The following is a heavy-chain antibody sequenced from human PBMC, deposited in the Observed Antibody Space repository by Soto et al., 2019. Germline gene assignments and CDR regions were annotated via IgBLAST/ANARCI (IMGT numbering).Heavy chain of an antibody. Sequence: EVQLVESGGGLVQPGGSLRLSCAASGFTFSDYWMSWVRQAPGKGLEWVANIKHDGSEKYYVDSVKGRFTISRDNAKNSLYLQMNSLRDEDTTVYSCARARGLFDSSGYYYYHFDYWGQGTLVTVSS. J-gene: IGHJ4*02. CDR1: GFTFSDYW. D-gene: IGHD3-22*01. CDR3: ARARGLFDSSGYYYYHFDY. V-gene: IGHV3-7*01. CDR2: IKHDGSEK.